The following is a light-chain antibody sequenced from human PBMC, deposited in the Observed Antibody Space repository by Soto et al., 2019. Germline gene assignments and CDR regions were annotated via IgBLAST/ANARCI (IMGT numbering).Light chain of an antibody. J-gene: IGLJ1*01. CDR3: SSYRGSNTLGI. CDR2: EVS. CDR1: SSDVGGHNY. V-gene: IGLV2-14*01. Sequence: QLVLTQPASVSGSPGQSITISCTGPSSDVGGHNYVSWYQQHPGTAPKLLIYEVSNRPSGVSNRFSGTKSGNTATLTISGLQAEDEADYYCSSYRGSNTLGIFGTGTKLTVL.